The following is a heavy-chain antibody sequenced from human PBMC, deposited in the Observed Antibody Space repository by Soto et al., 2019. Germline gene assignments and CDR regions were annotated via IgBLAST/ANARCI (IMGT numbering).Heavy chain of an antibody. D-gene: IGHD6-19*01. V-gene: IGHV2-5*01. CDR1: GFSLSTRGVG. Sequence: QITLKESGPTLVKPTQTLTLTCTFSGFSLSTRGVGVGWIRQPPEKALEWLALIYWYDDKRYSPSLKSRLTITKDTSKNQVVLTMTNMDPVDTATYYFVRDSTGWYGFDYWGQGTLVTVSS. J-gene: IGHJ4*02. CDR2: IYWYDDK. CDR3: VRDSTGWYGFDY.